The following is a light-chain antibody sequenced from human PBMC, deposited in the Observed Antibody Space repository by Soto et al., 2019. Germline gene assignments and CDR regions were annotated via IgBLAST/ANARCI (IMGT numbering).Light chain of an antibody. CDR3: QQRATWPYT. V-gene: IGKV3-11*01. J-gene: IGKJ2*01. Sequence: EIVMTQSPATLSVSPGEGATLSCRASQSVSSYLAWYQQKPGQAPRLLIYDASNTATGTPARFSGSGSGTDFTLTISSLEPEDFAVYYCQQRATWPYTFGQGTKVEIK. CDR2: DAS. CDR1: QSVSSY.